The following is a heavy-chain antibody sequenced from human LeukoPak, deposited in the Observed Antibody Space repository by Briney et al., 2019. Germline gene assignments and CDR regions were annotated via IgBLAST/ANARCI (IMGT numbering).Heavy chain of an antibody. CDR1: GFIFSSYS. D-gene: IGHD3-3*01. J-gene: IGHJ4*02. CDR2: ITGSGGNT. Sequence: SGGSLRLSCAASGFIFSSYSMSWVRQAPGMGLEWVSVITGSGGNTYYADSVKGRFTISRDNSKNTLYLQMNSLRAEDTAVYYCARGAPALLDWGQGTLVTVSS. CDR3: ARGAPALLD. V-gene: IGHV3-23*01.